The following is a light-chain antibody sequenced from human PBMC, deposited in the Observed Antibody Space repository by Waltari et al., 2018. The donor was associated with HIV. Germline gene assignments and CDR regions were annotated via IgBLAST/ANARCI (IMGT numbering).Light chain of an antibody. Sequence: SYVLTQPPSVSVAPGQTARATCGGNNIGSKSVHWYQVKPGQAPVLVVYVDSDRPSGIPERFSGSNSGNTATLTISRVEAGDEADYYCQVWDTGGDHPEWVFGGGTKLTVL. J-gene: IGLJ3*02. V-gene: IGLV3-21*02. CDR2: VDS. CDR1: NIGSKS. CDR3: QVWDTGGDHPEWV.